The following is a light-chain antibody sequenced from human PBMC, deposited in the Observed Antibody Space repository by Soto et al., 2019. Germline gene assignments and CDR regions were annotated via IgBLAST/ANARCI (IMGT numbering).Light chain of an antibody. CDR3: SSYTSSSAVV. Sequence: QSALTQPASVSGSPGQSITISCTGTSSDVGGYNYVSWYQQYPGKAPKLMIYDVSNRPSGVSNRCSGSKSGNTASLTISGLQAEDEADYYCSSYTSSSAVVFGEGTKLTVL. CDR2: DVS. V-gene: IGLV2-14*01. J-gene: IGLJ3*02. CDR1: SSDVGGYNY.